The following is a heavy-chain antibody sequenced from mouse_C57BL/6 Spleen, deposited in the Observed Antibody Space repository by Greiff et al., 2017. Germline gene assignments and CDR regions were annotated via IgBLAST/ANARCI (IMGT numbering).Heavy chain of an antibody. CDR1: GYTFTDYY. V-gene: IGHV1-26*01. J-gene: IGHJ1*03. CDR3: ARTPYYGSSPHWYFDV. CDR2: INPNNGGS. D-gene: IGHD1-1*01. Sequence: EVQLQQSGPELVKPGASVKISCKASGYTFTDYYMNWVKQSHGKSLEWIGDINPNNGGSSYNQKFKGKATLTVDKSSSTAYMELRSLTSEDSAVYYCARTPYYGSSPHWYFDVWGTGTTVTVSS.